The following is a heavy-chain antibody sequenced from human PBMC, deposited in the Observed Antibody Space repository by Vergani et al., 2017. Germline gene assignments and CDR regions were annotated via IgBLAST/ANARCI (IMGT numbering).Heavy chain of an antibody. D-gene: IGHD2-15*01. CDR3: ARGGSRDCSGGSCYPYAFDI. J-gene: IGHJ3*02. CDR2: VDPEDGET. CDR1: GYTFTDYY. V-gene: IGHV1-69-2*01. Sequence: EVQLVQSGAEVKKPGATVKISCKVSGYTFTDYYMHWVQQAPGKGLEWMGLVDPEDGETIYAEKFQGRVTITADTSTDTAYMELSSLRSEDTAVYYCARGGSRDCSGGSCYPYAFDIWGQGTMVTVSS.